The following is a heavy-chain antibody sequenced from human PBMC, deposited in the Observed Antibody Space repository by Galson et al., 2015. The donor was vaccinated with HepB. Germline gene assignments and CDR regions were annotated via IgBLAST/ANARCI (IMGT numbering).Heavy chain of an antibody. CDR3: AAGGRSAWYYDS. CDR2: IIPIFETA. V-gene: IGHV1-69*13. CDR1: GGTFNSLA. Sequence: SVKVSCKASGGTFNSLAISWVRQAPGQGLEWIGGIIPIFETANYAQNFQGRVTITADESTTTAYMEVTGLTSDDPAMFYWAAGGRSAWYYDSWGQGTLVTASS. D-gene: IGHD6-19*01. J-gene: IGHJ5*01.